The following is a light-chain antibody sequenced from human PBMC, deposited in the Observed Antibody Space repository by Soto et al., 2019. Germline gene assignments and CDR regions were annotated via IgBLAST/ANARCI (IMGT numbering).Light chain of an antibody. CDR3: QQYGNAPIT. V-gene: IGKV3-20*01. J-gene: IGKJ5*01. Sequence: EIVLTQSPATLSLSPGERATLSCRASQSVSSYLAWYQQKPGQAPRLLIYDASSRATGIPDRFSGSGSGTDFTLSISRLEVEDFAVYHCQQYGNAPITFGQGTRLEIK. CDR2: DAS. CDR1: QSVSSY.